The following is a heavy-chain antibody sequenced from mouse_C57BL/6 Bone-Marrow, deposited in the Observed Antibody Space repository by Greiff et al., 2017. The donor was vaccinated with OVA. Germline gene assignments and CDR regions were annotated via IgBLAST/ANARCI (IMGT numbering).Heavy chain of an antibody. CDR2: INPNNGGT. CDR3: ARDYYGRDWYVDV. V-gene: IGHV1-22*01. J-gene: IGHJ1*03. D-gene: IGHD1-1*01. CDR1: GYTFTDYN. Sequence: VQLQQSGPELVKPGASVTMSCKASGYTFTDYNMHWVKQSPGKSLEWIGYINPNNGGTSYNQKFKGKATLTVNKSSSTAYMELRSLTSEDSAVYYCARDYYGRDWYVDVWGTGTTVTVSS.